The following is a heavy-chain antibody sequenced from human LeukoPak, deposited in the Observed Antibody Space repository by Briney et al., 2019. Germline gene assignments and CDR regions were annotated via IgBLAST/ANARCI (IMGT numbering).Heavy chain of an antibody. D-gene: IGHD3-22*01. Sequence: PGGSLRLSCAASGFTLGTHCMTWVRQAPGKGLEWVSSISSSSNYIHYADSVKGRFTISRDNAENSLYLQMNGLRAEDTAMYYCVRSQGGYYYDSSGYYQGPLDYWSQGILVTVSS. CDR1: GFTLGTHC. J-gene: IGHJ4*02. CDR2: ISSSSNYI. V-gene: IGHV3-21*01. CDR3: VRSQGGYYYDSSGYYQGPLDY.